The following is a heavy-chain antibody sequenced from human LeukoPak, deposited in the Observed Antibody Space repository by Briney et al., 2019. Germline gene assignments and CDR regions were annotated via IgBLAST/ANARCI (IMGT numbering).Heavy chain of an antibody. J-gene: IGHJ4*02. CDR3: AKGASASRHFDY. Sequence: GGSLRLSFAASGFTFSNCAMNWVRQAPGKGLEWVSDISASGGSTNYADAVKGRSTISRDNSKNTLYLQMNSLRAEDAAVYYCAKGASASRHFDYWGQGTLVTVSS. V-gene: IGHV3-23*01. D-gene: IGHD1-26*01. CDR2: ISASGGST. CDR1: GFTFSNCA.